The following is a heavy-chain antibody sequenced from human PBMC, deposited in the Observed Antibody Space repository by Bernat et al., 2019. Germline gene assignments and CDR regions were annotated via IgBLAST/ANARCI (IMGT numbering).Heavy chain of an antibody. CDR3: ARGYCSGGSCYPDAFDI. CDR1: GFTFSDYY. CDR2: ISSSSSYT. V-gene: IGHV3-11*06. Sequence: QVQLVESGGGLVKPGGSLRLSCAASGFTFSDYYMSWIRQAPGKGLEWVSYISSSSSYTNYADSVKGRFTISRDNAKNSLYLQMNSLRAEDTAVYYCARGYCSGGSCYPDAFDIWGKGTMVTVSS. D-gene: IGHD2-15*01. J-gene: IGHJ3*02.